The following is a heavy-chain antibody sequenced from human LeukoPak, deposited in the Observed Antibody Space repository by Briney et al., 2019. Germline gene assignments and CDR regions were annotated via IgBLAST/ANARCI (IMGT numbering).Heavy chain of an antibody. CDR1: GSTFGGYS. CDR2: ISSSSSYI. Sequence: GGSLRLSCAASGSTFGGYSINWVRQAPGKGLEWVSSISSSSSYIYYADSVKGRFTISRDNAKNSLYLQMNSLRTEDTAVYYCARDLLYYGANLRGSFDSWGQGTLVTVSS. D-gene: IGHD4-23*01. J-gene: IGHJ5*01. CDR3: ARDLLYYGANLRGSFDS. V-gene: IGHV3-21*01.